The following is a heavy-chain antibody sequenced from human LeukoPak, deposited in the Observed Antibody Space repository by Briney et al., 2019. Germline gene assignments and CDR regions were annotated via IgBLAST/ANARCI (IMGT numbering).Heavy chain of an antibody. Sequence: GGSLRLSCAASGFTFSSYGMHWVRQAPGKGLEWVAVISYDGSNKYYADSVKGRFTISRDNSKNTLYLQMNSLRAEDTAVYYCARFYGSGSPSRNFDYWGQGTLVTVS. J-gene: IGHJ4*02. V-gene: IGHV3-30*03. CDR3: ARFYGSGSPSRNFDY. D-gene: IGHD3-10*01. CDR2: ISYDGSNK. CDR1: GFTFSSYG.